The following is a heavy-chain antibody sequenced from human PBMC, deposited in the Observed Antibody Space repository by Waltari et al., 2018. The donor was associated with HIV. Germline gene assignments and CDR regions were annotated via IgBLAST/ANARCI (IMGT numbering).Heavy chain of an antibody. J-gene: IGHJ4*02. CDR3: ARGGVVTTYDY. D-gene: IGHD2-21*02. CDR2: IYYSGST. CDR1: GGSIGSYY. V-gene: IGHV4-59*01. Sequence: QVKLQESGPGLVKPSETLSLTCNVSGGSIGSYYWSWIRQPPGKGLEWIGYIYYSGSTNYNTSLKSRVTISVDTSKNQFSLNLTSVTAADTAVYYCARGGVVTTYDYWGQGTLVTVSS.